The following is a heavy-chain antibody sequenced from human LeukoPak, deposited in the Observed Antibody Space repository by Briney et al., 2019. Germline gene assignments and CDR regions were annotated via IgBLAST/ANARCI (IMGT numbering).Heavy chain of an antibody. Sequence: KPSETLSLTCTVSGGSISTTNYYWAWIRQPPGKGLECIGTIYDSGTTYYSPSLRSRVTISLDTSKNQFSLQLNSVTAADTAMYYCARVAGYFYDSSGYPKPSSLIDFWGQGTLVTVSS. CDR2: IYDSGTT. CDR1: GGSISTTNYY. J-gene: IGHJ4*02. CDR3: ARVAGYFYDSSGYPKPSSLIDF. V-gene: IGHV4-39*01. D-gene: IGHD3-22*01.